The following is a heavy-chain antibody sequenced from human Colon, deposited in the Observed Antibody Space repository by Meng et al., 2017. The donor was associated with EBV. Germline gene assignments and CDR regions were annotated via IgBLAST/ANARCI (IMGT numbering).Heavy chain of an antibody. Sequence: QLVQPGVEWKKPGASVKVSCNASGNTFTNYGITWVRQAPGQGLEWMGWINAYNGDTNYAQTLQGRVTMTTDTSTSTAYMELRSLRSDDTAVYYCARVEVGITSRDYWGQGTLVTVSS. CDR2: INAYNGDT. CDR1: GNTFTNYG. J-gene: IGHJ4*02. V-gene: IGHV1-18*01. CDR3: ARVEVGITSRDY. D-gene: IGHD1-26*01.